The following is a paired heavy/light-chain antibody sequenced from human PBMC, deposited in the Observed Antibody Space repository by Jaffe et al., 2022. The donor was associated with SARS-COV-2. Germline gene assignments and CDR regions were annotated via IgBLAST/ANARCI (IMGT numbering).Light chain of an antibody. CDR3: QQYGSSSWT. Sequence: EIVLTQSPGTLSLSPGERATLSCRASQSVSSSYLAWYQQKPGQAPRLLIYGASSRATGIPDRFSGSGSGTDFTLTISRLEPEDFAVYYCQQYGSSSWTFGQGTKVEIK. CDR2: GAS. J-gene: IGKJ1*01. CDR1: QSVSSSY. V-gene: IGKV3-20*01.
Heavy chain of an antibody. V-gene: IGHV3-30*04. CDR2: ISYDGSNK. CDR3: AVVPALSLLLWFGESEGGDFDY. J-gene: IGHJ4*02. Sequence: QVQLVESGGGVVQPGRSLRLSCAASGFTFSSYAMHWVRQAPGKGLEWVAVISYDGSNKYYADSVKGRFTISRDNSKNTLYLQMNSLRAEDTAVYYCAVVPALSLLLWFGESEGGDFDYWGQGTLVTVSS. CDR1: GFTFSSYA. D-gene: IGHD3-10*01.